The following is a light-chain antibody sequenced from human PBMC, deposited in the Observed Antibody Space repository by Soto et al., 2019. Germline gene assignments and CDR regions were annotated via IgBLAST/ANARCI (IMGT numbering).Light chain of an antibody. CDR3: SLYTSGTTLYV. CDR1: SSDVGGYNY. J-gene: IGLJ1*01. Sequence: QSALTQPASVSGSRGQSITISCTGTSSDVGGYNYVSWYQHHAGKAPRLMIYASSNRPSGVSHRFSGSRSGNTASLTISGLQAEDEADYYCSLYTSGTTLYVFGTGTKLTVL. CDR2: ASS. V-gene: IGLV2-14*01.